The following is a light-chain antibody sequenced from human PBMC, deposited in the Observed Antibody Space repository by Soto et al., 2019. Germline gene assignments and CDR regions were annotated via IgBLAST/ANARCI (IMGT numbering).Light chain of an antibody. Sequence: QSVLTQPPSVSGAPGQRVTISCTGSSSNIGAGYDVHWYPQLPGTAPKLLIYGNSNRPSGVPDRFSGSKSGTSASLAITGLQAEDEADYYCQSYDSSLSGSGVFGGGTKFTVL. V-gene: IGLV1-40*01. J-gene: IGLJ3*02. CDR3: QSYDSSLSGSGV. CDR2: GNS. CDR1: SSNIGAGYD.